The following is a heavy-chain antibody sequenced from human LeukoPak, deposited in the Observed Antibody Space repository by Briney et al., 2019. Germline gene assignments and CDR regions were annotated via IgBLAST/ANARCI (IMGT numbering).Heavy chain of an antibody. J-gene: IGHJ4*02. V-gene: IGHV1-18*01. CDR2: ISAYNGNT. Sequence: ASVKVSCKASGYTFTSYGISWVRQAPGQGLEWMGWISAYNGNTNYAQKLQGRVTMTTGTSTSTAYMELRSLRSDDTAVYYCARVGSHDSSGAYWGQGPLVTVSS. CDR3: ARVGSHDSSGAY. D-gene: IGHD3-22*01. CDR1: GYTFTSYG.